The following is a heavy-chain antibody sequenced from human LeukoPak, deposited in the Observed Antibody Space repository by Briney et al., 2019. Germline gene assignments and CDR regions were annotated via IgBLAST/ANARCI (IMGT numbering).Heavy chain of an antibody. CDR3: ARVLTGYYLSPTFDY. Sequence: PGRSLRLSCAAPGFTFSSYAMHWVRQAPGKGLEWVTVISYDGSNKYYADSVKGRFTFSRDNSKNTLYLQMNSLRAEDTAVYYCARVLTGYYLSPTFDYWGQGTLVTVSS. CDR1: GFTFSSYA. CDR2: ISYDGSNK. J-gene: IGHJ4*02. D-gene: IGHD3-9*01. V-gene: IGHV3-30-3*01.